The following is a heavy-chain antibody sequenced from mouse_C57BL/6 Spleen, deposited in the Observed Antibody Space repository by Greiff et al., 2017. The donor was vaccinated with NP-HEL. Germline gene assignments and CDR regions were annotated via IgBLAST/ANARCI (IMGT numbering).Heavy chain of an antibody. Sequence: QVTLLESGPGLLQPSQTLSLTCSFSVFSLTTFGLRFVWLPPPSVMGLEWLVYIWWDDDKYYNPALKSRLTLYKDTSKNQVFLKIANVDTADTATYYCARIEGTVVATDYAMDYWGQGTSVTVSS. CDR1: VFSLTTFGLR. CDR2: IWWDDDK. D-gene: IGHD1-1*01. V-gene: IGHV8-8*01. J-gene: IGHJ4*01. CDR3: ARIEGTVVATDYAMDY.